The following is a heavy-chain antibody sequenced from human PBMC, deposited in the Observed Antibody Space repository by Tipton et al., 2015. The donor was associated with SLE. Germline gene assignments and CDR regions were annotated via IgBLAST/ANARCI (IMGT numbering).Heavy chain of an antibody. V-gene: IGHV1-18*01. D-gene: IGHD6-6*01. Sequence: QSGAEVKKPGASVKVSCKASGYTFTSYGISWVRQAPGQGLEWMGWISGYNGHTNYAQKLQGRVTMTTDTSTSTVYMELRGLRSDDAAVYYCARAEYSSSFDYWGQGTLVTVSS. J-gene: IGHJ4*02. CDR1: GYTFTSYG. CDR3: ARAEYSSSFDY. CDR2: ISGYNGHT.